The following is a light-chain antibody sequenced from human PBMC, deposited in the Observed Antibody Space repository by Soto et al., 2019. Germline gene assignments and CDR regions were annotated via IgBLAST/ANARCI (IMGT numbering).Light chain of an antibody. CDR1: SSNIGNNA. V-gene: IGLV1-36*01. J-gene: IGLJ1*01. CDR2: YDD. Sequence: QSVLTQPPSVSEAPRQRVTISCSVSSSNIGNNAVNWYQQLPGKAPKLLIYYDDLLPSGVSDRFSGSKSGTSASLAISGLQSEDEADYYCAAWDDSHYVFGTGTKLTVL. CDR3: AAWDDSHYV.